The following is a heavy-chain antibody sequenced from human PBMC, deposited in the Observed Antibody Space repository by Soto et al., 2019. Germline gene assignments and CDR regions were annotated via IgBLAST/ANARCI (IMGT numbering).Heavy chain of an antibody. Sequence: PSETLSLTCTASGGSISSGGYYWSWIRQHPGKGLEWIGYIYYSGSTYYNPSLKSRVTISVDTSKNQFSLKLSSVTAADTAVYYCARDRRYYDSSGYSSFDYWGQGTLVTVSS. CDR3: ARDRRYYDSSGYSSFDY. CDR2: IYYSGST. D-gene: IGHD3-22*01. V-gene: IGHV4-31*03. J-gene: IGHJ4*02. CDR1: GGSISSGGYY.